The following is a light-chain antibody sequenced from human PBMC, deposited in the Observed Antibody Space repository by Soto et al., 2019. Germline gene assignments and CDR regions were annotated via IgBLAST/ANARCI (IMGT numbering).Light chain of an antibody. CDR2: GAS. J-gene: IGKJ1*01. CDR1: QSVSSN. Sequence: EIVMTQSPATLSVSPGERATLSCSASQSVSSNLAGYQQKPGQAPRLLTYGASTRATGIPARFSGSGSGTEFTLTISSLQSEDFAVYYCQQYNNWPPWTFGQGTKVEIE. V-gene: IGKV3-15*01. CDR3: QQYNNWPPWT.